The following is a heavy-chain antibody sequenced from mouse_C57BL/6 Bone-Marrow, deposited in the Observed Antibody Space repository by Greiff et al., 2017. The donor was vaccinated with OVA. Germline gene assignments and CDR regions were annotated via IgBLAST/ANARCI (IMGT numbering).Heavy chain of an antibody. CDR1: GYTFTSYW. CDR2: IYPGSGST. V-gene: IGHV1-55*01. D-gene: IGHD1-1*01. J-gene: IGHJ4*01. CDR3: ARDYGSSYYAMDY. Sequence: QVQLQQPGAELVKPGASVKMSCKASGYTFTSYWLTWVKQRPGQGLEWIGDIYPGSGSTNYNEKFKSKATLTVDTSSSTAYMQLSSLTSEDSAVYYCARDYGSSYYAMDYWGQGTSVTVSS.